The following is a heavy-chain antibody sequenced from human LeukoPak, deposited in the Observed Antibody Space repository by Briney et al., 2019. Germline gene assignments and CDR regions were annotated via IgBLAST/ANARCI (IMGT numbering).Heavy chain of an antibody. CDR2: ISASGRTT. Sequence: PGASLRLSCAAAGFTFSSYAMSWVRQAPGKGLEWASHISASGRTTDYADSVKGRFTISRDNSKNTVYLQMNSLRAEDTAVYYCAKLCSGGSCYWNYWGQGTLVTVSS. CDR3: AKLCSGGSCYWNY. J-gene: IGHJ4*02. V-gene: IGHV3-23*01. D-gene: IGHD2-15*01. CDR1: GFTFSSYA.